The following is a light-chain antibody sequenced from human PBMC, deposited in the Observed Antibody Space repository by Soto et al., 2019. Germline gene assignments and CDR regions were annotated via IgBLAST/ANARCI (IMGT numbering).Light chain of an antibody. J-gene: IGKJ5*01. CDR2: CAS. CDR1: QSLLYTSTNKNY. Sequence: DIVMTQSPDSLAVSLGERATINCKSSQSLLYTSTNKNYLAWYQQRPGHPPKLLIVCASSRASGVPDRFSGSGSGTDFTLTIGSLEAEDVAVYYCQQNYSAPISFGQGTRLEIK. V-gene: IGKV4-1*01. CDR3: QQNYSAPIS.